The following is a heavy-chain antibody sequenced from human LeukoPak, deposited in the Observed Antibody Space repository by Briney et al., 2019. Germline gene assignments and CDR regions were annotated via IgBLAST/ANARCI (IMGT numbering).Heavy chain of an antibody. CDR2: MTSSRYI. D-gene: IGHD3-22*01. V-gene: IGHV3-21*04. CDR1: GFSLKTYN. J-gene: IGHJ3*01. Sequence: PGGSLRLSCAASGFSLKTYNMNWVRQAPGKELEWVSSMTSSRYIYYADSVKGRFTISRDDANNLVFLQMHSLRAEDTAIYYCTRDQFFDYDNDDAFDVWGQGTKVIVSS. CDR3: TRDQFFDYDNDDAFDV.